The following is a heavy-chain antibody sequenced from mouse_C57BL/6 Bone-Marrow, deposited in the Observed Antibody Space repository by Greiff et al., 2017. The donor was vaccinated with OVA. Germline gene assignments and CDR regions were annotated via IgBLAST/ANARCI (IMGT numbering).Heavy chain of an antibody. D-gene: IGHD2-5*01. CDR1: GYTFTDYE. CDR3: TRGYSNYYAIDY. V-gene: IGHV1-15*01. Sequence: QVQLQQSGAELVRPGASVTLSCKASGYTFTDYEMHWVKQTPVHGLEWIGAIDPETGGTAYNQKFKGKAILTADKSSSTAYMELLSLTSEDSAVYYCTRGYSNYYAIDYWGQGTSVTVSS. CDR2: IDPETGGT. J-gene: IGHJ4*01.